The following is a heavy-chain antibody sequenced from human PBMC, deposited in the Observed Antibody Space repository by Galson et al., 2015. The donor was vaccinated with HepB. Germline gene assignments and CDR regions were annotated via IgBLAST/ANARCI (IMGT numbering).Heavy chain of an antibody. D-gene: IGHD4/OR15-4a*01. V-gene: IGHV3-30*18. CDR3: AKDLVRGPMVSGMDV. Sequence: SLRLSCAASGFTFSSYGMHWVRQAPGKGLEWVAVISYDGSNKYCADSVKGRFTISRYNSKNTLYLQMNSLRAEDTAVYYCAKDLVRGPMVSGMDVWGQGTTVTVSS. CDR2: ISYDGSNK. J-gene: IGHJ6*02. CDR1: GFTFSSYG.